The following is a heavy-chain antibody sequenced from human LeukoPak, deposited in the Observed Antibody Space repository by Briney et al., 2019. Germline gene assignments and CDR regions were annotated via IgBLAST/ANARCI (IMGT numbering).Heavy chain of an antibody. V-gene: IGHV3-53*04. CDR2: IYTGGGT. Sequence: PGGSLRLSCAASGFTFSSYGMRWVRQAPGKGLEWVSVIYTGGGTDYSDSVKGRFTISRYISKNTVYLDMNSLRTDDTAVYYCARGRHMSGSYWGSLTIGGADYAFDIWGQGTMVTVSS. D-gene: IGHD1-26*01. CDR3: ARGRHMSGSYWGSLTIGGADYAFDI. J-gene: IGHJ3*02. CDR1: GFTFSSYG.